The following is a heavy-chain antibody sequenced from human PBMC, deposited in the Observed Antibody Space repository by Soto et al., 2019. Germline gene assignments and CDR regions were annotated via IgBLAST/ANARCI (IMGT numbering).Heavy chain of an antibody. D-gene: IGHD3-10*01. CDR1: GGSINSIGYC. CDR3: ARDINRRFDY. J-gene: IGHJ4*02. V-gene: IGHV4-31*03. Sequence: QVQLQESGPGLVKPSQTLPLTCSVSGGSINSIGYCWTWIRQHPGKGLEWIGCTEYSGRTYYNPSLEGRVTMSVDTSKNHFSLSLSSVTAADTAIYFCARDINRRFDYWGQGTLVTVSS. CDR2: TEYSGRT.